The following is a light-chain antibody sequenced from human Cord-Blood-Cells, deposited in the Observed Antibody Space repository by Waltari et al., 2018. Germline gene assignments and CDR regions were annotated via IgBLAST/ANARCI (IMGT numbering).Light chain of an antibody. CDR1: QSVLYSSNNKKY. J-gene: IGKJ4*01. V-gene: IGKV4-1*01. CDR3: QQYDSTPLT. Sequence: DIVMTQSPDSLAVSLGERATINCKSSQSVLYSSNNKKYLAWYQQKPGQLPKLLIYGASTSEAGVPDRFSGSGSGTDFTLTSSSVQAEDVAVYYCQQYDSTPLTFGGGTKVEMK. CDR2: GAS.